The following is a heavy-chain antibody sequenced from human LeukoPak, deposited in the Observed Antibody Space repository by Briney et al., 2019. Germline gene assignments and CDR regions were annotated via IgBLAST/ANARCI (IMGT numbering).Heavy chain of an antibody. CDR3: AGYLLRYFDWLFLDAFDI. CDR1: GGSISSSSYY. V-gene: IGHV4-39*01. Sequence: SETLSLTCTVSGGSISSSSYYWGWIRQPPGKGLEWIGSIYYSGSTYYNPSLKSRVTISVDTSKNQFSLKLSSVTAADTAVYYCAGYLLRYFDWLFLDAFDIWGQGTMVTVSS. J-gene: IGHJ3*02. D-gene: IGHD3-9*01. CDR2: IYYSGST.